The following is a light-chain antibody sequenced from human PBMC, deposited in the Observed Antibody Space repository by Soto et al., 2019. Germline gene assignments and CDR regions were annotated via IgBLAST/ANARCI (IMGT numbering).Light chain of an antibody. CDR2: GAS. Sequence: DIVLTQSPGALSLSPGERATLSCRASQSVSSSFLAWYQQKPGQAPRLLIYGASSRATGIPDRFSGSGSGTDFTLTISRLEPEDFAVYYCQQYDSSPRTFGQGTKVESK. CDR1: QSVSSSF. J-gene: IGKJ1*01. CDR3: QQYDSSPRT. V-gene: IGKV3-20*01.